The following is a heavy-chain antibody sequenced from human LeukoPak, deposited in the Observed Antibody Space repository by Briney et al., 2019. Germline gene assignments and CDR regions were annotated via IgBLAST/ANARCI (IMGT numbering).Heavy chain of an antibody. D-gene: IGHD3-22*01. Sequence: ASVKVSCKASEYTFTAYYLHWVRQAPGQGLEWMGWINPNSGGTNYAQKFQGRVTMTRDTSTSTAYMELNRLRSGDTAVYYCARILPYYYDSSGDGFDIWGQGTLVAVSS. CDR1: EYTFTAYY. CDR3: ARILPYYYDSSGDGFDI. J-gene: IGHJ3*02. V-gene: IGHV1-2*02. CDR2: INPNSGGT.